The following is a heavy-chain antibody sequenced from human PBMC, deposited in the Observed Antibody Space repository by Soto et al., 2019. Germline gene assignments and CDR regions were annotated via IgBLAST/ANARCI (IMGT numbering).Heavy chain of an antibody. Sequence: PSETLSLTCTVSGGSISSYYCSWIRQPPGKGLEWIGYIYYSGSTNYNPSLKSRVTISVDTSKNQFSLKLSSVTAADTAVYYCARGSVAGRFDYWGQGTLVTVSS. CDR3: ARGSVAGRFDY. CDR2: IYYSGST. V-gene: IGHV4-59*01. J-gene: IGHJ4*02. CDR1: GGSISSYY. D-gene: IGHD6-19*01.